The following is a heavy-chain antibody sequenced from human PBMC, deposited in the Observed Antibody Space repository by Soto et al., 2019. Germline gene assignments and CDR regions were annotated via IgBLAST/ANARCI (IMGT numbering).Heavy chain of an antibody. Sequence: SETLSLTCDVSGYSISSGYYWVWIRQPPGKGLEWICGVYHSGRSQYDPSLKTRVTISVDTSENQFSLKLTSVTAADTAVYYCTRISTTQYDNSGYYSPTYYFDSWSQGSMVTVST. V-gene: IGHV4-38-2*01. CDR3: TRISTTQYDNSGYYSPTYYFDS. CDR1: GYSISSGYY. CDR2: VYHSGRS. D-gene: IGHD3-3*01. J-gene: IGHJ4*02.